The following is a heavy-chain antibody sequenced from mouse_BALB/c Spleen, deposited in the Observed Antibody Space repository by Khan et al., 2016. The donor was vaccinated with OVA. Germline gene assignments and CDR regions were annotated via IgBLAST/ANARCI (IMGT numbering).Heavy chain of an antibody. CDR1: GYTFTNYV. V-gene: IGHV9-3-1*01. Sequence: QIQLVQSGPELKKPGETVKISCKASGYTFTNYVMNWVKQSPGKGLKWMGWINTYTREPTYADDFKGRLAFSLETSASTAYLQINSLKNEDTATYFCARVHGGYWGQGTTLTVSS. J-gene: IGHJ2*01. CDR2: INTYTREP. CDR3: ARVHGGY.